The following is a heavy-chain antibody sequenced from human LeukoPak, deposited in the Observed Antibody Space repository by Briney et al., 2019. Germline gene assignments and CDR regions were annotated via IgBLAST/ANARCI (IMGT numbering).Heavy chain of an antibody. CDR3: TRDLLELSYLDY. CDR2: VWYDGSNK. V-gene: IGHV3-33*01. J-gene: IGHJ4*02. Sequence: GGSLRLSCAASGFIFSNYGMHWVRQAPGKGLEWVAVVWYDGSNKYYADSVKGRFTISRDNSKNMLYLQMNSLKTEDTAVYYCTRDLLELSYLDYWGQGILVTVSS. CDR1: GFIFSNYG. D-gene: IGHD1-7*01.